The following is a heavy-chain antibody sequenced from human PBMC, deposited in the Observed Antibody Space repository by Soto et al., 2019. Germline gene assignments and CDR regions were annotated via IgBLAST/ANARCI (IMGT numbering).Heavy chain of an antibody. V-gene: IGHV1-18*01. CDR2: ISPYSGNT. J-gene: IGHJ6*02. CDR3: AMVDNFVTPTPQDV. CDR1: GYIFVNYG. D-gene: IGHD3-16*02. Sequence: QVQLVQSGDEVRKPGSSVKVSCKASGYIFVNYGIAWVRQAPGQGLEWMGWISPYSGNTQHASKVKCRITMTTVRPKSSAYLDLGTLMSDDTAVSYCAMVDNFVTPTPQDVWGQGTTVTLSS.